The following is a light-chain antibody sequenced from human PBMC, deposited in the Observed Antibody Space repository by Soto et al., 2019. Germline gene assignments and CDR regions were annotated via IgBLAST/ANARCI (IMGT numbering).Light chain of an antibody. Sequence: QSVLTQPTSASATPGQRVTISCSGSSSNIGSNTVNWYQQLPGTAPKLLIYSNNQRPSGVPDRFSGSKSGTSASLAISGLQSEDEADYYCAAWDDSLNGPLFGGGTKVTVL. CDR2: SNN. V-gene: IGLV1-44*01. CDR3: AAWDDSLNGPL. CDR1: SSNIGSNT. J-gene: IGLJ2*01.